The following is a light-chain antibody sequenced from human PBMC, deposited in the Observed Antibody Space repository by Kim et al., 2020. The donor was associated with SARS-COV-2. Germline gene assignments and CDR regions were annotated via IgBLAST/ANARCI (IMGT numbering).Light chain of an antibody. J-gene: IGLJ2*01. V-gene: IGLV3-1*01. CDR3: QAWDSSTAVV. CDR2: QDS. Sequence: SPGQTASITCSGDEVRHKYTSWYKQKPGQSPVLVMYQDSKRPSGIPGRFSGSNSGNTATLTISGTQAMDEADYYCQAWDSSTAVVFGGGTQLTVL. CDR1: EVRHKY.